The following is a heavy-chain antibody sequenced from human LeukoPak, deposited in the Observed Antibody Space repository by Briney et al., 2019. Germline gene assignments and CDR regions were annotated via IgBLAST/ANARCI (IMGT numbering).Heavy chain of an antibody. CDR1: GFTFSSYA. Sequence: GGSLRLSCAASGFTFSSYAMSWVRQAPGKGLEWVSAISGSGGSTYYADSVKGRFTISRDNSKNTLYLQMNSLRAEDTAVYYCAKALSPVDIHFLSPWGQGTLVTVSS. V-gene: IGHV3-23*01. CDR2: ISGSGGST. CDR3: AKALSPVDIHFLSP. J-gene: IGHJ5*02. D-gene: IGHD3-9*01.